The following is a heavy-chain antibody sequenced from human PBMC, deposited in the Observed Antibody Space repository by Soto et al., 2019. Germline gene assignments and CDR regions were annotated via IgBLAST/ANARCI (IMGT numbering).Heavy chain of an antibody. CDR1: GGTISRYY. D-gene: IGHD2-21*02. J-gene: IGHJ6*02. CDR2: MYNTGST. CDR3: ARDLWGYCGTDCYPLDV. V-gene: IGHV4-59*01. Sequence: QVQLQESGPGLVKPSETLSLTCTVSGGTISRYYWSWIRQPPGKGLEWIGYMYNTGSTVYNPSFTSQDPISVYTSKTQFSLKLNSVTAAATAVYYCARDLWGYCGTDCYPLDVWGQGTTVTVSS.